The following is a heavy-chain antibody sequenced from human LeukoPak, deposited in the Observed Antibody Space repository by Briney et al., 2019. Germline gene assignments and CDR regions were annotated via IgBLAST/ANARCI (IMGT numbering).Heavy chain of an antibody. Sequence: GGSLRLSCAASGFTLLSYSMNWVRQAPGKGLEWDSSISSTSSSYIYYADSVKGRFTISRDNAKNSLYLQMNSLRAEDTAVYYCARDRRSSSIDAFDIWGQGTMVTVSS. CDR1: GFTLLSYS. V-gene: IGHV3-21*01. D-gene: IGHD6-13*01. J-gene: IGHJ3*02. CDR2: ISSTSSSYI. CDR3: ARDRRSSSIDAFDI.